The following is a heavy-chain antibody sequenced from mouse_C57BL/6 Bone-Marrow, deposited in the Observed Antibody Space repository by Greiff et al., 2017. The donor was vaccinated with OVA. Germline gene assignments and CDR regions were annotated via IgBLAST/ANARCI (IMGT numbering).Heavy chain of an antibody. CDR3: TTESFCY. CDR2: IDPENGDT. Sequence: EVMLVESGAELVRPGASVKLSCTASGFNIKDDYMHWVKQRPEQGLEWIGWIDPENGDTEYASKFQGKATITADTSSNTAYLQLSSLTSEDTAVYYCTTESFCYWGQGTTLTVSS. J-gene: IGHJ2*01. CDR1: GFNIKDDY. V-gene: IGHV14-4*01.